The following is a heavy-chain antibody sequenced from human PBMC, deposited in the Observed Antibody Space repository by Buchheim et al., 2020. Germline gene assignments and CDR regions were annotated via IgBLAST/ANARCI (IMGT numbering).Heavy chain of an antibody. CDR1: GGSISSYY. CDR2: IYYSGST. D-gene: IGHD6-13*01. J-gene: IGHJ6*03. Sequence: QVQLQESGPGLVKPSETLSLTCTVSGGSISSYYWSWIRQPPGKGLEWIGYIYYSGSTNYNPSLKSRVTISVDTSKNQFCLKLSSVTAADTAVYYCASQRSIYSRSIAAAGYYYYYMDVWGKGTT. V-gene: IGHV4-59*01. CDR3: ASQRSIYSRSIAAAGYYYYYMDV.